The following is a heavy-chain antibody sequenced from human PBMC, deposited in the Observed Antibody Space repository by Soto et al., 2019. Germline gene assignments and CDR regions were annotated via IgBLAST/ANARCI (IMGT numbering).Heavy chain of an antibody. CDR1: GGSFSGYY. Sequence: SETLSLTCAVYGGSFSGYYWSWIRQPPGKGLEWIGEINHSGSTNYNPSLKSRVTISVDTSKNQFSLKLSSVTAADTAVYYCARGFNRSSPFDYWGQGTLVTVSS. V-gene: IGHV4-34*01. J-gene: IGHJ4*02. CDR3: ARGFNRSSPFDY. CDR2: INHSGST. D-gene: IGHD6-6*01.